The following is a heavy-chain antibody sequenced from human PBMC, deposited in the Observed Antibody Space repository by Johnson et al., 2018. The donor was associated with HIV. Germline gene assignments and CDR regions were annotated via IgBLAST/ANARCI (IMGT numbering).Heavy chain of an antibody. CDR1: GFTFDDFG. CDR3: ARDLYYGSGSSVAFDI. Sequence: VQLVESGGGVVQPGGSLRLSCAASGFTFDDFGMSWVRQAPGKGLEWVSGINWNGGSTGYADSVKGRFTIYRDNAKNSLYLQMNSLRAEDTALYYCARDLYYGSGSSVAFDIWGQGTMVTVSS. J-gene: IGHJ3*02. CDR2: INWNGGST. V-gene: IGHV3-20*04. D-gene: IGHD3-10*01.